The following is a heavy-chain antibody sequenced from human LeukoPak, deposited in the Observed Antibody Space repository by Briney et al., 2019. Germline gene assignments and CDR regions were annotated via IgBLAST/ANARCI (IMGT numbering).Heavy chain of an antibody. CDR3: ARGPTWIQFDY. Sequence: SETLSLTCAVSGGSISSGGYSWSWIRQPSGKGLEWIGCIYHSGSTYYNPSLKSRVTISVDRSKNQFSLKLSSVTAADTAVYYCARGPTWIQFDYWGQGTLVTVSS. J-gene: IGHJ4*02. CDR1: GGSISSGGYS. D-gene: IGHD5-18*01. V-gene: IGHV4-30-2*01. CDR2: IYHSGST.